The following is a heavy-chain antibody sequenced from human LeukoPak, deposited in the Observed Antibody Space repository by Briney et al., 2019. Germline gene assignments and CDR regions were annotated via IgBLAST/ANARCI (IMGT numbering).Heavy chain of an antibody. Sequence: SETLSLTCTVSGGSISSSSYYWGWIRQPPGKGLEWIGSIYYSGSTNYNPSLKSRVTISVDTSKNQFSLKLSSVTAADTAVYYCARRSGWFPFDYWGQGTLVTVSS. CDR1: GGSISSSSYY. J-gene: IGHJ4*02. CDR3: ARRSGWFPFDY. D-gene: IGHD6-19*01. CDR2: IYYSGST. V-gene: IGHV4-39*07.